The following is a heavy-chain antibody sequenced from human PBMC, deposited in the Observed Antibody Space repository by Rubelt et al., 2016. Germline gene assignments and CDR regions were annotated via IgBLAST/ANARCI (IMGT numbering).Heavy chain of an antibody. CDR3: GKRIVGATGD. V-gene: IGHV4-39*07. D-gene: IGHD1-26*01. CDR2: VYYTGNT. CDR1: GGSISSSSFY. J-gene: IGHJ4*02. Sequence: QLQLQESGPGLVKPSETLSLTCTVSGGSISSSSFYWGWIRQSPGKGLEWIGTVYYTGNTYYSPSLKSRVTISIDTSNNRVSLRLRSVTGADTALYYCGKRIVGATGDWGQGTQVTVSS.